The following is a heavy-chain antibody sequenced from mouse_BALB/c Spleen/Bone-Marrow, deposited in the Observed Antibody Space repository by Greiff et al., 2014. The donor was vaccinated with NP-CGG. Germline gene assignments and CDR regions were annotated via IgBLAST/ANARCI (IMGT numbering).Heavy chain of an antibody. D-gene: IGHD4-1*01. CDR1: GFTFSTYG. CDR3: TRQGNWDHYAMVY. J-gene: IGHJ4*01. V-gene: IGHV5-6*01. Sequence: EVQLVESGGDLVKPGGSLKLSCAASGFTFSTYGMSWVRQTPDKRLEWVATISSGGGYTYYPDSVKGRFTISRENAKNTLYLQMSSLKSEDTAMYYCTRQGNWDHYAMVYWGQGTSVTVSS. CDR2: ISSGGGYT.